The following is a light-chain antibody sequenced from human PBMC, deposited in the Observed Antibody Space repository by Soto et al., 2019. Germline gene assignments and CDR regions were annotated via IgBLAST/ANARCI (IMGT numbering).Light chain of an antibody. CDR3: QQRSSWPPL. Sequence: EIVLTQSPATLSLSPGQRATLSCRASQSVSIFLAWFKQKPGQAPRLLIYDASNRATGVPARFSGSGSGTDFTLTISSLEPEDFALYYCQQRSSWPPLFGQGTRLEI. CDR2: DAS. V-gene: IGKV3-11*01. CDR1: QSVSIF. J-gene: IGKJ5*01.